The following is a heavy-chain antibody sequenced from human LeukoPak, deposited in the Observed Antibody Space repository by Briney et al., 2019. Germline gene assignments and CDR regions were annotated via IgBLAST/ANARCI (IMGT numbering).Heavy chain of an antibody. CDR1: GYTFTRYG. CDR3: ARTMAVHAFDI. D-gene: IGHD3-10*01. Sequence: ASVKVSCKASGYTFTRYGISWVRQAPGQGLEWMGWISGYNGNTNYAQKFQGRVTMTTDTSTTTVYMELRSLRSGDTAVYYCARTMAVHAFDIWGQGTMVTVSS. J-gene: IGHJ3*02. CDR2: ISGYNGNT. V-gene: IGHV1-18*01.